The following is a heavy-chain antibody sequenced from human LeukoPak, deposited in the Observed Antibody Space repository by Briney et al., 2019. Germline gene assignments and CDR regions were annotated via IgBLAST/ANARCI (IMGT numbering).Heavy chain of an antibody. J-gene: IGHJ4*02. V-gene: IGHV3-23*01. CDR1: GFTFSSYA. D-gene: IGHD4-17*01. CDR2: ISGSGGST. Sequence: PGGSLRLSCAASGFTFSSYAMSWVRQAPGKGLEWVSAISGSGGSTYYADSVKGRFTISRDNSKNTLYLQMNSLRAEDTAVYYCARAQRSAHYFDYWGQGTLVTVSS. CDR3: ARAQRSAHYFDY.